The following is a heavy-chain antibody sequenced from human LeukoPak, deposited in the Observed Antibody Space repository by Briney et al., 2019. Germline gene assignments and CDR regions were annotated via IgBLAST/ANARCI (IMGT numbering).Heavy chain of an antibody. V-gene: IGHV3-23*01. CDR2: ISGSGGST. J-gene: IGHJ6*02. CDR1: GFTFSSYA. CDR3: AKARGAVAPRNYGMDV. Sequence: GGSLRLSCAASGFTFSSYAMSWVRQAPGKGLEWVSAISGSGGSTYYADSVKGRFTISRDNSKNTLYLQMNSLSAEVKAVYYCAKARGAVAPRNYGMDVWGQGTTVTVSS. D-gene: IGHD6-19*01.